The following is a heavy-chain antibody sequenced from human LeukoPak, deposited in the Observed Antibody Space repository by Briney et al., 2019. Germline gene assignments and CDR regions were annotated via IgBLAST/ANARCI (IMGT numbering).Heavy chain of an antibody. J-gene: IGHJ6*04. Sequence: GGSLRLSCAASGFTFSSYEMNWVRQAPGKGLEWVSYISSSGSTIHYADSVKGRFTISRDNAKNSLYLQMNSLRAEDTAVYYCARDFGVNYYYYYGMDVWGKGTTVTVSS. CDR3: ARDFGVNYYYYYGMDV. D-gene: IGHD3-16*01. V-gene: IGHV3-48*03. CDR2: ISSSGSTI. CDR1: GFTFSSYE.